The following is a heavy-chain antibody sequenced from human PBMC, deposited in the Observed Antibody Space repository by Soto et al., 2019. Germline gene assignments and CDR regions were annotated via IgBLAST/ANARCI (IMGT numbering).Heavy chain of an antibody. CDR3: ARGFRTTPYYYYMDV. V-gene: IGHV1-3*01. J-gene: IGHJ6*03. Sequence: ASVKVSCKASGYTFTSYAMHWVRQAPGQRLEWMGWINAGNGNTKYSQKFQGRVTITRDTSASTAYMELSSLSSEDTAVYYCARGFRTTPYYYYMDVWGKGTTVTVSS. CDR1: GYTFTSYA. D-gene: IGHD1-1*01. CDR2: INAGNGNT.